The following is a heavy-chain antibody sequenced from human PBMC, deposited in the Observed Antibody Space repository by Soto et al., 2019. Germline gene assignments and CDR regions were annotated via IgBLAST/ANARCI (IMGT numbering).Heavy chain of an antibody. J-gene: IGHJ4*02. CDR1: GVSLSTGGVG. V-gene: IGHV2-5*02. D-gene: IGHD2-15*01. CDR3: AHMRAAKFDY. CDR2: IDWDDDQ. Sequence: QITLKESGPTLVKPTQTLTLTCNVSGVSLSTGGVGVGWIRQPPGKALEWLALIDWDDDQRSSPSLKSRLTITKDTSKNQVVLTMTNMAPDDTATYYCAHMRAAKFDYWGQGTLVTVSS.